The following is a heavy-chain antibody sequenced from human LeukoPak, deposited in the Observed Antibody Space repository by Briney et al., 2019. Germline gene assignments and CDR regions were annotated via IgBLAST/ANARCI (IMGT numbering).Heavy chain of an antibody. J-gene: IGHJ4*02. V-gene: IGHV1-2*02. D-gene: IGHD5/OR15-5a*01. Sequence: ASVKVSCKASGYTFTGYYMHWVRQAPGQGLEWMGWINPNSGSTNYAQKFQGSVTMTRATSISTAYMEVSRMTSDDTASYCGGREGSVYPYWGQGTLVTVSS. CDR3: GREGSVYPY. CDR1: GYTFTGYY. CDR2: INPNSGST.